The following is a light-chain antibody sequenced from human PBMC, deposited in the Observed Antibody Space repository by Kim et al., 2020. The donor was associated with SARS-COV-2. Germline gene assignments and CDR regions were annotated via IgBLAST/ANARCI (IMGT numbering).Light chain of an antibody. Sequence: PGERGTLPCRASQSVSSSFLAWYQQKPGQAPRLLIYGASSRAAGIPDRFSGSGSGTDFTLTISRLEPEDFAVYYCQQYGTSLLYTFGQGTKVDIK. CDR1: QSVSSSF. V-gene: IGKV3-20*01. J-gene: IGKJ2*01. CDR3: QQYGTSLLYT. CDR2: GAS.